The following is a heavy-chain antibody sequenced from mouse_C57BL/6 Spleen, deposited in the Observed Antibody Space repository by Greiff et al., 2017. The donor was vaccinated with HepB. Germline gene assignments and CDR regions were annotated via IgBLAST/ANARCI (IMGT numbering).Heavy chain of an antibody. CDR1: GYAFSSSW. CDR2: IYPGDGDT. J-gene: IGHJ2*01. D-gene: IGHD1-1*01. CDR3: ARYAITTVAFDY. Sequence: QVQLQQSGPELVKPGASVKISCKASGYAFSSSWMNWVKQRPGKGLEWIGRIYPGDGDTNYNGKFKGKATLTADKSSSTAYMQLSSLTSEDSAVYFCARYAITTVAFDYWGQGTTLTVSS. V-gene: IGHV1-82*01.